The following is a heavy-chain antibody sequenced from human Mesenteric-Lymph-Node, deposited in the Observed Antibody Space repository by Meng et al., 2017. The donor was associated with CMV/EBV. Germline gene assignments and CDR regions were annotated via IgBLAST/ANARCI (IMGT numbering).Heavy chain of an antibody. Sequence: SGFPFCCAFLTWVRQAPGKGLEWVGRIKSKTDGGTTDYVAPVKGRFTISRDDSKNTLYLQMNSLKTEDTAVYYCATGVDYSSSLVGYWGQGTLVTVSS. CDR1: GFPFCCAF. CDR3: ATGVDYSSSLVGY. D-gene: IGHD6-6*01. J-gene: IGHJ4*02. CDR2: IKSKTDGGTT. V-gene: IGHV3-15*01.